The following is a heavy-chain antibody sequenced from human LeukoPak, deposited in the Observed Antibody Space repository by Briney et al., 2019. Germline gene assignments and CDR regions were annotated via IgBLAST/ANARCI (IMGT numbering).Heavy chain of an antibody. CDR1: GGTFSNYA. D-gene: IGHD2-21*02. V-gene: IGHV1-69*06. CDR3: ATVLMTRDAFDI. Sequence: ASVKVSCKASGGTFSNYAISWVRQAPGQGLEWMGGIIPIFGTANYAQKFRGRVTMTEDTSTDTAYMELSSLRSEDTAVYYCATVLMTRDAFDIWGQGTMVTVSS. J-gene: IGHJ3*02. CDR2: IIPIFGTA.